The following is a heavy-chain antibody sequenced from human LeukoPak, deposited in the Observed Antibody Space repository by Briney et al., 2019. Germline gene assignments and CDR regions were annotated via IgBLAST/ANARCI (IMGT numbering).Heavy chain of an antibody. CDR2: INPNSGGT. CDR3: ARGRGYSGYETNWYFDL. V-gene: IGHV1-2*02. Sequence: ASVKVSCKASGYTFTDYYMYWVRQAPGQGLEWMGWINPNSGGTNYAQKFQGRVTMTRDTSISTAYMELSRLRSDATAVYYCARGRGYSGYETNWYFDLWGRGTLVTVSS. J-gene: IGHJ2*01. D-gene: IGHD5-12*01. CDR1: GYTFTDYY.